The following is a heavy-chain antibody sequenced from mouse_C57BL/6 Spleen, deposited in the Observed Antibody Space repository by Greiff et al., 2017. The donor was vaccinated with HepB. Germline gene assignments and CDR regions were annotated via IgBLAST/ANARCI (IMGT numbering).Heavy chain of an antibody. Sequence: VQLVESGAELVRPGTSVKVSCKASGYAFTNYLIEWVKQRPGQGLEWIGVINPGSGGTNYNEKFKGKATLTADKSSSTAYMQLSSLTSEDSAVYFCARHSYYAMDYWGQGTSVTVSS. J-gene: IGHJ4*01. CDR1: GYAFTNYL. V-gene: IGHV1-54*01. CDR2: INPGSGGT. CDR3: ARHSYYAMDY.